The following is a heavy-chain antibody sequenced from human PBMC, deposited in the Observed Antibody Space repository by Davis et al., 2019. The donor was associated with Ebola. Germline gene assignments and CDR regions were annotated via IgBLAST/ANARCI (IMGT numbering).Heavy chain of an antibody. V-gene: IGHV4-34*01. CDR3: ARTPQYSQYGTYFDY. Sequence: SETLSLTCAVYGGSFSGYYWSWIRQPPGKGLEWIGQINHSGSTSHNPSLKSRVTISVDTSKNQFSLNLRSVTAADTAIYYCARTPQYSQYGTYFDYWGQGALVTVSS. J-gene: IGHJ4*02. CDR2: INHSGST. D-gene: IGHD5-12*01. CDR1: GGSFSGYY.